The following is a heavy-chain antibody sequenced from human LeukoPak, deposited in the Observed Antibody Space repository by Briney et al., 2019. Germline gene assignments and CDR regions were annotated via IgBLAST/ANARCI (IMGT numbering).Heavy chain of an antibody. CDR1: GGSISSGGYY. Sequence: SETLSLTCTVSGGSISSGGYYWSWIRQHPGKGLEWIGYIYYSGSTYYNPSLKSRVTISVDTSKNQLSLKLSSVTAADTAVYYCARSAYYNLGNWFDPWGQGTPVTVSS. D-gene: IGHD2/OR15-2a*01. V-gene: IGHV4-31*03. CDR3: ARSAYYNLGNWFDP. J-gene: IGHJ5*02. CDR2: IYYSGST.